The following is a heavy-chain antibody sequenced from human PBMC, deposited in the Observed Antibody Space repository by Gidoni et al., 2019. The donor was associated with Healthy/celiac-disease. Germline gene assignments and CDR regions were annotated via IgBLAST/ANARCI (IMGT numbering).Heavy chain of an antibody. D-gene: IGHD3-16*02. CDR3: ARLPRGGYDYVWGSYRTYYYYGMDV. CDR2: TYYRSKWYN. CDR1: GDSVSSNSAA. Sequence: QVQLQQSGPGLVKPSQTLSLTCAISGDSVSSNSAAWNWIRQSPSRGLEWLGRTYYRSKWYNDYAVSVKSRITINPDTSKNQFSLQLNSVTPEDTAVYYCARLPRGGYDYVWGSYRTYYYYGMDVWGQGTTVTVSS. V-gene: IGHV6-1*01. J-gene: IGHJ6*02.